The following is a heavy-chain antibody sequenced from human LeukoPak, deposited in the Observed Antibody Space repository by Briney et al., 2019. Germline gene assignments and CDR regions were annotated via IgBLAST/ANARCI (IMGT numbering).Heavy chain of an antibody. Sequence: SETLSLTCAVYGGSFSGYYWSWIRQPPGKGLEWIGEINHSGSTNYNPSLKSRVTISVDTSKNQFSLKLSSVTAADTAVYYCARPYSSSWHRDYYYYGMDVWGQGTTVTVSS. D-gene: IGHD6-13*01. CDR2: INHSGST. CDR1: GGSFSGYY. J-gene: IGHJ6*02. V-gene: IGHV4-34*01. CDR3: ARPYSSSWHRDYYYYGMDV.